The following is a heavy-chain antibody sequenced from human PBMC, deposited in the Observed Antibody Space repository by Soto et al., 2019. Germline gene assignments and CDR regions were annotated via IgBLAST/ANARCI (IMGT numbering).Heavy chain of an antibody. J-gene: IGHJ6*02. CDR1: GFTFSSYA. V-gene: IGHV3-23*01. CDR3: ANLVDTAFPPPPDV. Sequence: LRLSCAASGFTFSSYAMSWVRQAPGKGLEWVSAISGSGGSTYYADSVKGRFTISRDNSKNTLYLQMNSLRAEDTAVYYCANLVDTAFPPPPDVWGQGTTVTVSS. D-gene: IGHD5-18*01. CDR2: ISGSGGST.